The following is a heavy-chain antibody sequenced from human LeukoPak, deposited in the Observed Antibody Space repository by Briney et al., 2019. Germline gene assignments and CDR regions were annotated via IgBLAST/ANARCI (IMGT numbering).Heavy chain of an antibody. V-gene: IGHV4-59*01. CDR1: GGSISSYY. CDR2: IDYSGST. J-gene: IGHJ5*02. Sequence: SETLSLTCTVSGGSISSYYWNWIRQPPGEGLEWIGYIDYSGSTNYNPSLKSRVTVSVDTAKNQSSRKLCSVTAADTAVYYCARESKGSGSYYTWFDPWGKGTLVTVSS. CDR3: ARESKGSGSYYTWFDP. D-gene: IGHD3-10*01.